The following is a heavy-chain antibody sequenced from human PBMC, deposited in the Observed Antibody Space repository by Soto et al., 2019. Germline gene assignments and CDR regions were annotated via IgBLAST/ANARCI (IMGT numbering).Heavy chain of an antibody. Sequence: GGSLRLACAASGFTFSDYWMSWVRQTPGKGLEWVGNIHLDGSEKYYAGFVKGRFTFSRDNVKNSLYLQMNSLRAEDTGVYYCATADHKGYTYTVPFFDHLGEGT. CDR2: IHLDGSEK. J-gene: IGHJ4*02. V-gene: IGHV3-7*04. D-gene: IGHD5-18*01. CDR1: GFTFSDYW. CDR3: ATADHKGYTYTVPFFDH.